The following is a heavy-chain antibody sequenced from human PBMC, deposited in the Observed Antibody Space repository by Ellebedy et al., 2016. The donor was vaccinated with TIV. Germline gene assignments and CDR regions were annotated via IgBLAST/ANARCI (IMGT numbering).Heavy chain of an antibody. CDR1: GFIFSSYW. CDR2: ISGHGLTT. J-gene: IGHJ4*02. Sequence: GESLKISCVGSGFIFSSYWMHWVRQAPGKGLEWVAVISGHGLTTYYADSVKGRFTVSSDSPKNTLYLQMNSLSAEDTAVYYCARATQWLTFDNWGQGILVTVSS. D-gene: IGHD6-19*01. V-gene: IGHV3-30*14. CDR3: ARATQWLTFDN.